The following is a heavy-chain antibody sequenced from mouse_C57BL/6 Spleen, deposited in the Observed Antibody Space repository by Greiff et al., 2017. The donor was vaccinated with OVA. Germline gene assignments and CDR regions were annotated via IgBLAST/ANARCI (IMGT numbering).Heavy chain of an antibody. Sequence: VQLQQSGPELVKPGASVKISCKASGYAFSSSWMNWVKQRPGKGLEWIGRIYPGDGDTNYNGKFKGKATLTADKSPSTAYMQLSSLTSEDSAVYFCARGNYDYWGQGTTLTVSS. D-gene: IGHD2-1*01. CDR3: ARGNYDY. J-gene: IGHJ2*01. CDR2: IYPGDGDT. V-gene: IGHV1-82*01. CDR1: GYAFSSSW.